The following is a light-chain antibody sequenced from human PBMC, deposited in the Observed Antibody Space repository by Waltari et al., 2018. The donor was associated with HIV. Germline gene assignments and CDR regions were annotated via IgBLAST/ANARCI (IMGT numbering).Light chain of an antibody. CDR2: DVT. Sequence: QSALTQPASVSGSPGQSITISCTGTSSDVGGHNYVSWYQQHPGKAPKLMIYDVTNRPAGVSNRFSGSKSGNTASLSISGIQAADDSDFYCSSSPRSSTHHVVLGAGTKLTVL. CDR3: SSSPRSSTHHVV. CDR1: SSDVGGHNY. J-gene: IGLJ2*01. V-gene: IGLV2-14*01.